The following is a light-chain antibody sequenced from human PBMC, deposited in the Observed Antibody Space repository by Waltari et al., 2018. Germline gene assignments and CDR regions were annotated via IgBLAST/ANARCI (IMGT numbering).Light chain of an antibody. V-gene: IGLV4-69*01. CDR3: QTWGTGVV. CDR2: LNSDGSH. J-gene: IGLJ2*01. Sequence: QLVLTQSPSASASLGASVKLTCTLSSGHSSYAIAWHQQQPEKGPRYLMKLNSDGSHSKGDGIPDPFSGSSSGGERYLTISSLQSEDEADYYCQTWGTGVVFGGGTKLTVL. CDR1: SGHSSYA.